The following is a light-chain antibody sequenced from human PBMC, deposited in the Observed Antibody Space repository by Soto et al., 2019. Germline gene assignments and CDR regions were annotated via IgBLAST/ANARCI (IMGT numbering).Light chain of an antibody. Sequence: GDRVTITCRASQDIRNDLGWYQQKPGKAPKLLIYGTSNLQSGVPSRFSGSGSGTDFTLTISSLQPEDFATYYCQQSYSTPYSFGQGTKVDIK. V-gene: IGKV1-6*01. J-gene: IGKJ2*01. CDR1: QDIRND. CDR3: QQSYSTPYS. CDR2: GTS.